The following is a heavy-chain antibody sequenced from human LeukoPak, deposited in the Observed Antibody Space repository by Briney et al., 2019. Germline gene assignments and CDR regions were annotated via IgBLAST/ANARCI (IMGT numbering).Heavy chain of an antibody. V-gene: IGHV1-18*01. D-gene: IGHD4-17*01. CDR3: ARPGDLTEFDY. CDR2: ISAYNGNT. J-gene: IGHJ4*02. Sequence: ASVKVSCKASGGTFSSYTISWVRQAPGQGLEWMGWISAYNGNTNYAQKLQGRVTMTTDTSTSTAYMELRSLRSDDTAVYYCARPGDLTEFDYWGQGTLVTVSS. CDR1: GGTFSSYT.